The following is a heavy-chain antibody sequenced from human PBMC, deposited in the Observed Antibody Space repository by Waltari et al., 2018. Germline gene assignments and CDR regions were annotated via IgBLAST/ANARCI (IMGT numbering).Heavy chain of an antibody. CDR2: IHPRGGRT. J-gene: IGHJ6*02. V-gene: IGHV1-46*01. CDR3: TRERQAAVYYYYYGMDV. Sequence: QVQLVQSGAEVKKPGASVKVSCEASGYTFTGYYMNWVRQATEQGLEWMGIIHPRGGRTSYAQKFQGGVTMNSATSTSTFYMEMSSLRSEDTAVYYSTRERQAAVYYYYYGMDVWGQGTTVTVSS. CDR1: GYTFTGYY. D-gene: IGHD6-13*01.